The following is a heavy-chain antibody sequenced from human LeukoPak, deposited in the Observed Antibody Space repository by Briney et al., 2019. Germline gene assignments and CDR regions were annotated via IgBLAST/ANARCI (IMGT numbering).Heavy chain of an antibody. J-gene: IGHJ4*02. D-gene: IGHD1-26*01. CDR1: GFTFSSYW. Sequence: PGGSLRLSCAASGFTFSSYWMNWVRQAPGKGLVWVSRINSDGSIANYADSVKGRFTISRDNAKNTLTWQMSSLRAEETAVYYWVRVYSGSFLDYWGQGALGTVSS. V-gene: IGHV3-74*01. CDR2: INSDGSIA. CDR3: VRVYSGSFLDY.